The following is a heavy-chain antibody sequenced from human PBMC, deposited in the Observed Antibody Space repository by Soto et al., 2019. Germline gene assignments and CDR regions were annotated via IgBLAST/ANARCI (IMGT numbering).Heavy chain of an antibody. CDR3: ARDRRSNSGSPPTYYFDY. CDR1: GYTFTSYG. Sequence: GASVKVSCKASGYTFTSYGISWVRQAPGQGLEWMGWISAYNGSTNYAQKLQGRVTMTTDTSTSTAYMELRSLRSDDTAVYYCARDRRSNSGSPPTYYFDYWGQGTLVTVSS. V-gene: IGHV1-18*01. D-gene: IGHD6-6*01. CDR2: ISAYNGST. J-gene: IGHJ4*02.